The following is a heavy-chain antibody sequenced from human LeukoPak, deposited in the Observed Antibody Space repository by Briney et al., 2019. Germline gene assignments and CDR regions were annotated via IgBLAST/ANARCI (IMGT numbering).Heavy chain of an antibody. CDR3: AREGFYSGYDR. CDR1: GFTFSSYS. J-gene: IGHJ4*02. D-gene: IGHD5-12*01. V-gene: IGHV3-48*02. CDR2: INTIGNRI. Sequence: GGSLRLSCAASGFTFSSYSMNWVRQAPGKGLEWVSYINTIGNRITYADSVKDRFTISRDNAKNSLSLQMNSLRDDDSAVYYCAREGFYSGYDRWGQGTLVTVSP.